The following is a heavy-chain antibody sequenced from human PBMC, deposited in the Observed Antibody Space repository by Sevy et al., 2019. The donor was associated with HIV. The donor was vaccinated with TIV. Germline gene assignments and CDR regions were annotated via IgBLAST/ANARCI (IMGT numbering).Heavy chain of an antibody. CDR3: AREKNTIQLWLTGTFDY. CDR2: INPNSGGT. CDR1: GYTFTGYY. J-gene: IGHJ4*02. Sequence: ASVKVSCKASGYTFTGYYMHWVRQAPGQGLEWMGRINPNSGGTNYAQKFQGRVARTRDTSISTAYMELSRLRSDDTAVYYCAREKNTIQLWLTGTFDYWGQGTLVTVSS. V-gene: IGHV1-2*06. D-gene: IGHD5-18*01.